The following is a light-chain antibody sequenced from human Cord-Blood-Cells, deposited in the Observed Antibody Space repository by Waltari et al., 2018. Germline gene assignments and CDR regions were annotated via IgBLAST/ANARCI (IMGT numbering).Light chain of an antibody. CDR1: QSVSSSY. V-gene: IGKV3-20*01. J-gene: IGKJ1*01. CDR2: GAS. Sequence: EIVLTQSPGTLSLSQGDRATLSCRASQSVSSSYLAWYQQKPGQAPRLLIYGASSRATGIPDRFSGSGSGTDFTLTISRLEPEDFAVYYCQKYNSAPWTFGQGTKVEIK. CDR3: QKYNSAPWT.